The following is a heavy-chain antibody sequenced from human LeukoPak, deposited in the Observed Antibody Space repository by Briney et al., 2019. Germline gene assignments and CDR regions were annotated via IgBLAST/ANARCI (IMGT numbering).Heavy chain of an antibody. Sequence: SETLSLTCTVSGGSISSYYWSWIRQPPGKGLEWIGYIYYSGSTNYNPSLKSRVTISVDTSKNQFSLKLSSVTAADTAVYYCARVEYYDFWSGYYPYNWFDPRGQGTLVTVSS. J-gene: IGHJ5*02. CDR3: ARVEYYDFWSGYYPYNWFDP. CDR1: GGSISSYY. D-gene: IGHD3-3*01. V-gene: IGHV4-59*01. CDR2: IYYSGST.